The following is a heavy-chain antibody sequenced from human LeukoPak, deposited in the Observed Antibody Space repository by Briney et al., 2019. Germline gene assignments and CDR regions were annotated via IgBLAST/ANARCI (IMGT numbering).Heavy chain of an antibody. J-gene: IGHJ4*02. Sequence: GASVKVSCKAPGGTLSSYAISWVRQAPGQGLEWMGRIIPIFGTANYAQKFQGRVTITTDESTSTAYMELSSLRSEDTAVYYCATRPRPPYYDSSGYSVWGQGTLVTVSS. CDR3: ATRPRPPYYDSSGYSV. CDR1: GGTLSSYA. CDR2: IIPIFGTA. D-gene: IGHD3-22*01. V-gene: IGHV1-69*05.